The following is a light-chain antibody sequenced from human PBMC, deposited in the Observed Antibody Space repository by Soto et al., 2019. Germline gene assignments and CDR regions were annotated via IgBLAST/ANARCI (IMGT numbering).Light chain of an antibody. Sequence: QSALTQPASVSGSPGQSITLSCAGTGSDVGGYGYVSWYQQHPNKAPKLLIYEVINRPSGVSDRFSGSKSGNTASLTISGLQAEDEADYYCTTWDDSLNGRVFGGGTKLTVL. CDR1: GSDVGGYGY. J-gene: IGLJ3*02. CDR2: EVI. CDR3: TTWDDSLNGRV. V-gene: IGLV2-14*01.